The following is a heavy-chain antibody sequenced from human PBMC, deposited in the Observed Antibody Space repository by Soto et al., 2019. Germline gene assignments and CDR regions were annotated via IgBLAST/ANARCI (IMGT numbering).Heavy chain of an antibody. CDR1: GYTFTSYY. Sequence: GASVKVSCKASGYTFTSYYMHWVRQAPGQGLEWMGIINPSGGSTSYAQKFQGRVTMTRDTSTSTIYMELSSLRSEDTAVYYCARDRGYSGYDPPPRRGQGAFDYWGQGTLVTVSS. CDR3: ARDRGYSGYDPPPRRGQGAFDY. J-gene: IGHJ4*02. CDR2: INPSGGST. V-gene: IGHV1-46*03. D-gene: IGHD5-12*01.